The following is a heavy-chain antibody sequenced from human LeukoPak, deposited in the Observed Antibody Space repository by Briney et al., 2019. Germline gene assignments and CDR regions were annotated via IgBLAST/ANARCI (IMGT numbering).Heavy chain of an antibody. CDR1: GFTFSSYA. J-gene: IGHJ4*02. CDR2: ISGSGYST. CDR3: AKVSWSSGSYSGGY. Sequence: PGGSLRLSCAASGFTFSSYAMSWVRQAPGKGLEWVSAISGSGYSTYYADSVKGRFTISRDNSKNTLYLQMNSLRAEDTAVYYCAKVSWSSGSYSGGYWGQGTLVTVSS. V-gene: IGHV3-23*01. D-gene: IGHD1-26*01.